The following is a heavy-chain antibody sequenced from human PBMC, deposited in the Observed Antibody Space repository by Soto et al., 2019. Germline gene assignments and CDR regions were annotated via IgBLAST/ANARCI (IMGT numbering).Heavy chain of an antibody. CDR1: GGTFSSYA. J-gene: IGHJ6*02. CDR2: IIPIFGTA. D-gene: IGHD6-6*01. CDR3: ASPKQLVADVYYYYGMDV. Sequence: ASVKVSCKASGGTFSSYAISWVRQAPGQGLEWMGGIIPIFGTANYAQKFQGRVTITADESTSTAYMELSSLRSEDTAVYYCASPKQLVADVYYYYGMDVWGQGTTVPSP. V-gene: IGHV1-69*13.